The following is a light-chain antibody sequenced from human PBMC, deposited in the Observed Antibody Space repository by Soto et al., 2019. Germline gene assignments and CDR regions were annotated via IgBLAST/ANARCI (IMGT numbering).Light chain of an antibody. CDR3: QQSYTAPIT. CDR1: QSVSSY. V-gene: IGKV3-11*01. CDR2: GAS. J-gene: IGKJ5*01. Sequence: DIVLTQPPATLSLSPGERATLSCRASQSVSSYLAWYQQKPGQAPRLLIYGASTRATGIPDRFSGSGSGTDFTLTISSLQPEDSSTYYCQQSYTAPITFGQGTRLEIK.